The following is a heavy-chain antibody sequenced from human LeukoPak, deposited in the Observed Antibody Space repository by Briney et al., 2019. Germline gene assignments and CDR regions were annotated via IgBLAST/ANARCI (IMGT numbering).Heavy chain of an antibody. CDR1: GGTFSSYA. J-gene: IGHJ3*02. V-gene: IGHV1-69*01. CDR2: IIPILGTA. D-gene: IGHD2-15*01. Sequence: SVKVSCKASGGTFSSYAISWVRQAPGQGLEWMGGIIPILGTANYAQKFQGRVTITADESTSAAYMELSSLRSDDTAVYYCARELKGGAFDIWGQGTMVTVSS. CDR3: ARELKGGAFDI.